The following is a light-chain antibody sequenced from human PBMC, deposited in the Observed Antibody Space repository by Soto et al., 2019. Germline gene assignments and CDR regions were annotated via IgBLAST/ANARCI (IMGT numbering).Light chain of an antibody. J-gene: IGKJ1*01. CDR3: QQYGSSPWT. Sequence: EIVMTQSPATLSLSPGERATLSCRASQSVSSSYLVWYQQKPGQAPRLLIYGASSRATGIPDRFSGSGSGADFTLTISRLEPEDFAVYYCQQYGSSPWTFGQGTKVDI. CDR2: GAS. V-gene: IGKV3-20*01. CDR1: QSVSSSY.